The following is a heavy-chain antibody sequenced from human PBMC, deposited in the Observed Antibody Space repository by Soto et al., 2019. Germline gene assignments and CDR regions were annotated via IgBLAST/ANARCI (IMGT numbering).Heavy chain of an antibody. D-gene: IGHD2-15*01. CDR2: INSDGSST. J-gene: IGHJ6*02. CDR1: GFTFSSYW. CDR3: ASLVAGDYYYYGMDV. V-gene: IGHV3-74*01. Sequence: EVQLVESGGGLVQPGGSLRLSCAASGFTFSSYWMHWVRQAPGKGLVWVSRINSDGSSTSYADSVKGRFTISRDNAKNTLYLQMNGLRAEDTAVYYCASLVAGDYYYYGMDVWGQGTTVTVSS.